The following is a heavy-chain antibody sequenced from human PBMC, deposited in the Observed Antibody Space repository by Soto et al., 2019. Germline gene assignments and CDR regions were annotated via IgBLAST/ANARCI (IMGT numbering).Heavy chain of an antibody. V-gene: IGHV3-30-3*01. CDR1: GFTFSSYA. D-gene: IGHD5-18*01. Sequence: PGGSLRLSCAASGFTFSSYAMHWVRQAPGKGLEWVAVISYDGSNKYYADSVKGRFTISRDNSKNTLYLQMNSLRAEDTAVYYCARQNRIRGYSYGYYFDYWGQGTLVTVSS. CDR3: ARQNRIRGYSYGYYFDY. J-gene: IGHJ4*02. CDR2: ISYDGSNK.